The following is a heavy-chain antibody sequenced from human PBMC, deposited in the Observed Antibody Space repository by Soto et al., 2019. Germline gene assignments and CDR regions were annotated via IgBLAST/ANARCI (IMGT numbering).Heavy chain of an antibody. CDR3: ARDTGVYHDGMDV. CDR2: TGWKSDSE. D-gene: IGHD2-2*01. Sequence: GGSLRLSCEASGYPFDEHAMHWVRQRPGGGLVWGAGTGWKSDSEGYADSVKGRFSISRDNMQHSVHLQMNSLRPEDTALYYCARDTGVYHDGMDVWCQGIRVT. V-gene: IGHV3-9*01. J-gene: IGHJ6*02. CDR1: GYPFDEHA.